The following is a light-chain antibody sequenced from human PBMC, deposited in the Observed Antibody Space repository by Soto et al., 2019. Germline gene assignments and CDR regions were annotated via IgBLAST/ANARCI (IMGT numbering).Light chain of an antibody. J-gene: IGKJ1*01. Sequence: DIQMTQSPASLSASVGDRVTITCRASQGIGNDLGWYRQKPGKAPKRLIYAASSLQRGVPSRFSGSGSGTEFTLTISSLQPEDFATYYCLQHNSYPRAFGQGTKVEIK. V-gene: IGKV1-17*01. CDR1: QGIGND. CDR2: AAS. CDR3: LQHNSYPRA.